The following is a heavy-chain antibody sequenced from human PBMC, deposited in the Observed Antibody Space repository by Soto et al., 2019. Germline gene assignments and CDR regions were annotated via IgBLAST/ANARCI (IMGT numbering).Heavy chain of an antibody. V-gene: IGHV3-23*01. D-gene: IGHD2-15*01. CDR3: VQEEAASFDY. J-gene: IGHJ4*02. CDR2: ISGSGDDT. Sequence: EVQLLESGGGLIQPGGSLRLSCTASGFTFISYALSWVRQAPGKGLEWVSGISGSGDDTYYADSVKGRFTISRDNSKNTLYLQMNSLRAEDTAVYYCVQEEAASFDYWGQGTLVAVSS. CDR1: GFTFISYA.